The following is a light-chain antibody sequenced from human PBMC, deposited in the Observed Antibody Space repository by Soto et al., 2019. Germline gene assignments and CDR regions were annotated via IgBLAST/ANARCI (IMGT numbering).Light chain of an antibody. J-gene: IGKJ1*01. CDR1: QSIINW. CDR2: KAS. V-gene: IGKV1-5*03. Sequence: IQMTQSPSTLCASVLDILTITFRASQSIINWLGWYQQKPGKAPKLLIYKASSLESGVPSRFSGSGSGTDFTLTINRLQPDDFATYYCQHYNSFPWTFDQGTKVDI. CDR3: QHYNSFPWT.